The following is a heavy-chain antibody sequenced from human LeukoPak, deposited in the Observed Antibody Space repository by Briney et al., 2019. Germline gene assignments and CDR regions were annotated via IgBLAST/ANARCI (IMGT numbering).Heavy chain of an antibody. CDR1: GCTFSSYT. V-gene: IGHV1-69*02. CDR2: IIPILGIA. CDR3: ARPYYYDSSGYQDY. D-gene: IGHD3-22*01. Sequence: ASVKVSCKASGCTFSSYTISWVRQAPGQGLEWMGRIIPILGIANYAQKFQGRVTITADKSTSTAYMELSSLRSEDTAVYYCARPYYYDSSGYQDYWGQGTLVTVSS. J-gene: IGHJ4*02.